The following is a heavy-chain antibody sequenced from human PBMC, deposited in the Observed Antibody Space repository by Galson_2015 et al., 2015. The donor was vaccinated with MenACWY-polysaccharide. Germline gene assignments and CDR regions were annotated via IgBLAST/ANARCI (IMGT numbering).Heavy chain of an antibody. CDR1: GYTFTSYD. CDR2: MNPNSGNT. V-gene: IGHV1-8*01. Sequence: SVKVSCKASGYTFTSYDINWVRQATGQGLEWMGWMNPNSGNTGYAQKFQGRVTMIRNTSISTAYMELSSLRSEDTAVYYCARSRGITGTTPLGYWGQGTLVTVSS. CDR3: ARSRGITGTTPLGY. J-gene: IGHJ4*02. D-gene: IGHD1-20*01.